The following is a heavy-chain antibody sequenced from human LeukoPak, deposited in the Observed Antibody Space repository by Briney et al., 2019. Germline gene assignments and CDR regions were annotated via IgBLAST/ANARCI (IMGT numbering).Heavy chain of an antibody. V-gene: IGHV1-69*04. CDR2: IIPILGIA. Sequence: SVKVPCKASGGTFSSYAISWVRQAPGQGLEWMGRIIPILGIANYAQKFQGRVTITADKSTSTAYMELSSLRSEDTAVYYCARDSGLRFLEWLLDYWGQGTLVTVSS. CDR1: GGTFSSYA. D-gene: IGHD3-3*01. CDR3: ARDSGLRFLEWLLDY. J-gene: IGHJ4*02.